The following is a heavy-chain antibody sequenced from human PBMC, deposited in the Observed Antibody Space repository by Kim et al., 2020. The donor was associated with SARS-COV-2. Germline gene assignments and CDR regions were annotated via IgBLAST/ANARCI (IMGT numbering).Heavy chain of an antibody. V-gene: IGHV4-59*13. D-gene: IGHD2-15*01. CDR3: ARVVVVAATCWFDP. Sequence: SETLSLTCTVSGGSISSYYWSWIRQPPGKGLEWIGYIYYSGSTNYNPSLKSRVTISVDTSKNQFSLKLSSVTAADTAVYYCARVVVVAATCWFDPWGQGTLVTVSS. CDR2: IYYSGST. J-gene: IGHJ5*02. CDR1: GGSISSYY.